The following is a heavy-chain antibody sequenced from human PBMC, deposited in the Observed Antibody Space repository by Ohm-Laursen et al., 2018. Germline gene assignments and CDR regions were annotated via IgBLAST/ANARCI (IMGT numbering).Heavy chain of an antibody. D-gene: IGHD3-3*01. V-gene: IGHV1-8*01. CDR2: MNPNSGNT. J-gene: IGHJ4*02. CDR1: GYTFTSYD. CDR3: ASDYDFWSGCSY. Sequence: ASVKVSCKASGYTFTSYDINWVRQATGQGLEWMGWMNPNSGNTDYAQKFQGRVTMTRNTSISTAYMELSSLRSEDTAVYYCASDYDFWSGCSYWGQGTLVTVSS.